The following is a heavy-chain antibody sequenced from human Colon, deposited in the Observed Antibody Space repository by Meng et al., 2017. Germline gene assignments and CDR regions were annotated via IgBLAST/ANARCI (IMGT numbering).Heavy chain of an antibody. D-gene: IGHD3-10*01. CDR3: ATIRGFLYGYSDD. CDR1: GNTFTAYD. Sequence: QGQVVPSGAEVKKPGASGKVSCKASGNTFTAYDISWVRQATGQGPEWLGWVTPKSGSTVYAPKFQGRVTMTRNTSISTAYLELTNLRSEDTAMYYCATIRGFLYGYSDDWGQGTLVTVSS. V-gene: IGHV1-8*02. J-gene: IGHJ4*02. CDR2: VTPKSGST.